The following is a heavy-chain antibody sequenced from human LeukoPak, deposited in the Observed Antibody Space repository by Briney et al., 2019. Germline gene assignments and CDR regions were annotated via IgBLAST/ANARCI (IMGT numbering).Heavy chain of an antibody. CDR1: GFTFSSYG. CDR3: AREMGPVVTATLIDY. D-gene: IGHD2-21*02. Sequence: GRSLRLSCAASGFTFSSYGMHWVRQAPGKGLEWVAVIWYDGSNKYYADSVKGRFTISRDNSKNTLYLQMNSLRAEDTAVYYCAREMGPVVTATLIDYWGQGTLVTVSS. V-gene: IGHV3-33*01. CDR2: IWYDGSNK. J-gene: IGHJ4*02.